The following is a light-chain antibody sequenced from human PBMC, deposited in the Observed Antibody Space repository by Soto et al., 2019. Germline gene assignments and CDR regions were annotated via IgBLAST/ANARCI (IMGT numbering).Light chain of an antibody. Sequence: ELVMTQSPATLSVSPGERATLSCRASQFVSTNLAWYQQRPGQAPRLLIYNASQRATGIPARFSGSGSGTDFTLTISSLEPEDFAVYYCQQRSNWLITFGQGTRLEIK. V-gene: IGKV3-11*01. J-gene: IGKJ5*01. CDR1: QFVSTN. CDR3: QQRSNWLIT. CDR2: NAS.